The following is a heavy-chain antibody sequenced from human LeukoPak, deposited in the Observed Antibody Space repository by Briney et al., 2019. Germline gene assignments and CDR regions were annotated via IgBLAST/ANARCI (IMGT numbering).Heavy chain of an antibody. V-gene: IGHV1-3*01. CDR2: INAGNGNT. Sequence: ASVKVSCKASGYTFTSYAMHWVRQAPGQRLEWMGWINAGNGNTKYSQKFQGRVTITRDTSASTAYMELSSLRSEDTAVYYCARVLGDYGDYAPYDYWGQGTLVTVSS. D-gene: IGHD4-17*01. J-gene: IGHJ4*02. CDR3: ARVLGDYGDYAPYDY. CDR1: GYTFTSYA.